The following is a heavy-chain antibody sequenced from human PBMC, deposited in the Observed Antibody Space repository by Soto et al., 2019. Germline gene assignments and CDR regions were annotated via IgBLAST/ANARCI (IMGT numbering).Heavy chain of an antibody. CDR3: ARDGSPVEMATITYYYGMDV. Sequence: QVQLVQSGAEVKKPGSSVKVSCKASGGTFSSYAISWVRQAPGQGLEWMGGIIPIFGTANYAQKFQGRVTITAAEATSTAYMELSSLRSEDTAVYYCARDGSPVEMATITYYYGMDVWGQGTTVTVSS. D-gene: IGHD5-12*01. V-gene: IGHV1-69*12. CDR1: GGTFSSYA. CDR2: IIPIFGTA. J-gene: IGHJ6*02.